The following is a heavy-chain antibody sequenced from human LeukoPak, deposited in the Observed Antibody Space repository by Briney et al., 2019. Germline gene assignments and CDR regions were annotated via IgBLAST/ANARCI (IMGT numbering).Heavy chain of an antibody. CDR3: ASRIGYSNYY. CDR1: GFTFSSYS. D-gene: IGHD4-11*01. J-gene: IGHJ4*02. Sequence: PGGSLRLSCAASGFTFSSYSMNWVRQAPGKGLEWVSSISSSSSYISYADSVKGRFTICRENAKNSLYLQMNSLRAEDTAVYYCASRIGYSNYYWGQGTLVTVSS. CDR2: ISSSSSYI. V-gene: IGHV3-21*01.